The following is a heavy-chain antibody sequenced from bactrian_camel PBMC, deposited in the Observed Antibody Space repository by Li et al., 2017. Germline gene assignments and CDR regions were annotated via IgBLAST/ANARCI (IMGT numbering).Heavy chain of an antibody. J-gene: IGHJ4*01. CDR1: GFTFSSYW. CDR3: AKMGSSSTY. D-gene: IGHD5*01. V-gene: IGHV3S1*01. Sequence: QVQLVESGGGLVQPGGSLTLSCAASGFTFSSYWMYWVRQAPGKGLEWVSAISMTGTRTYYADAVKGRFTISRDNAKNAVYLQLNSLKTEDMAMYYCAKMGSSSTYWGQGTQVTVS. CDR2: ISMTGTRT.